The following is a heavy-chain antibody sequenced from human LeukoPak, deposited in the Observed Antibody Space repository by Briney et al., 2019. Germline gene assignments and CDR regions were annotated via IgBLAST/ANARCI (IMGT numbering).Heavy chain of an antibody. CDR3: ARHIYYGSGSYYKELFDY. J-gene: IGHJ4*02. D-gene: IGHD3-10*01. V-gene: IGHV4-38-2*01. CDR1: GYSISSGYY. Sequence: PSETLSLTCAVSGYSISSGYYWGWIRQPPGKGLEWIGSIYHSGSTYYNPSLKSRVTISVDTSKNQFYLKLSSVTAADTAVYYCARHIYYGSGSYYKELFDYWGQGTLVAVSS. CDR2: IYHSGST.